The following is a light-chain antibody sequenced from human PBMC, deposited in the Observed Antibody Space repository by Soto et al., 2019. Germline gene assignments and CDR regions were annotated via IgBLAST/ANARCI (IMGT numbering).Light chain of an antibody. J-gene: IGKJ4*01. V-gene: IGKV3-20*01. CDR2: GAS. Sequence: ESVLTQSPCTLSLSAGERATLSCRASQTVSTTYLAWYQQKPGQAPRLIIYGASSRATGIPDRFSGSGSGTDFTLTISRLEPEDFAVYYCQQYGGSPLTFGGGT. CDR3: QQYGGSPLT. CDR1: QTVSTTY.